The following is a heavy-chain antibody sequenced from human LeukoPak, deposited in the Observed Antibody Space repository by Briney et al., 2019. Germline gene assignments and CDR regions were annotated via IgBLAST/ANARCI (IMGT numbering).Heavy chain of an antibody. CDR2: INPNSGGT. CDR3: ARARYDILVSGAFDP. J-gene: IGHJ5*02. CDR1: GYTFTGYY. D-gene: IGHD3-9*01. Sequence: ASVKVSCKASGYTFTGYYMHWVRQVPGQGLEWMGWINPNSGGTNYAQKFQGRVTMTRDTSISTAYMELSRLRSDDTAVYYCARARYDILVSGAFDPWGQGTLVTVSS. V-gene: IGHV1-2*02.